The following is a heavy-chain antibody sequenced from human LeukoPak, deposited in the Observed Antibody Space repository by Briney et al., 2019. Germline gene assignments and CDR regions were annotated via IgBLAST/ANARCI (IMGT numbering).Heavy chain of an antibody. D-gene: IGHD6-6*01. CDR3: AKSPTALVRGGYYFDP. CDR1: GGSFSGYY. CDR2: INHSGST. J-gene: IGHJ4*02. V-gene: IGHV4-34*01. Sequence: WETLSLTCAVYGGSFSGYYWSWIRQPPGKGLEWIGEINHSGSTDYNPSLKSRVTISVDTSKNQFSLKLNSVTAADMAVYYCAKSPTALVRGGYYFDPWGLGTLVTVSS.